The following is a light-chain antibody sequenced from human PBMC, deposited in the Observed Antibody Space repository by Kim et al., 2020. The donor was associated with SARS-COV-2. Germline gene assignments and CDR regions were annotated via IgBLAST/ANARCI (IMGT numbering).Light chain of an antibody. J-gene: IGKJ2*01. V-gene: IGKV3-20*01. CDR2: GAS. CDR3: QQYGSSLYT. Sequence: LSPGERATLSCRASQSVNSNYLAWYQQKPGQAPRLLIYGASSRATGIPDRFSGSGSGTDFTLTISRLEPEDFAVYYCQQYGSSLYTFGQGTKLEI. CDR1: QSVNSNY.